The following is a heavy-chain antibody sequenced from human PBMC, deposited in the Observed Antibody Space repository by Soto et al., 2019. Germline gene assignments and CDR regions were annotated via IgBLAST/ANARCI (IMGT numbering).Heavy chain of an antibody. CDR2: ISYDGSNK. Sequence: GGSLRLSCAASGFTFSSYGMHWVRQAPGKGLEWVAVISYDGSNKYYADSVKGRFHISRDNSKNTLYLQMNNLRAEDTAVYYCAKDVFTPPHPSMVRGVKYYYYGMDVWGQGTTVTVSS. V-gene: IGHV3-30*18. J-gene: IGHJ6*02. D-gene: IGHD3-10*01. CDR3: AKDVFTPPHPSMVRGVKYYYYGMDV. CDR1: GFTFSSYG.